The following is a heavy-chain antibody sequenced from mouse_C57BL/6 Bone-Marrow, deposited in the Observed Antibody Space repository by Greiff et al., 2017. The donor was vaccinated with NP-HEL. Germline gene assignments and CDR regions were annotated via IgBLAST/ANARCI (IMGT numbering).Heavy chain of an antibody. CDR1: GNSITSGYY. CDR3: AREGGYYGSPFAY. J-gene: IGHJ3*01. V-gene: IGHV3-6*01. D-gene: IGHD1-1*01. CDR2: ISYDGSN. Sequence: EVKLQESGPGLVKPSQSLSLTCSVTGNSITSGYYWNWIRQFPGNRLEWMGYISYDGSNNYNPSLKNRISITRDTSKKQFFLKLNSVTTEDTATYYCAREGGYYGSPFAYWGQGTLVTVSA.